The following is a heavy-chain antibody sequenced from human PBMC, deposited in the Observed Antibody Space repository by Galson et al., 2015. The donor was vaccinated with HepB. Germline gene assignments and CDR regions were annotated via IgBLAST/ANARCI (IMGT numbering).Heavy chain of an antibody. CDR1: GYTFTGYY. V-gene: IGHV1-2*02. J-gene: IGHJ6*02. D-gene: IGHD3-10*01. CDR2: INPNSGGT. Sequence: SVKVSCKASGYTFTGYYMHWVRQAPGQGLEWMGWINPNSGGTNYAQKFQGRVTMTRDTSISTAYMELSRLRSDDTAVYYCARVGGSGSYYNVYYYGMDVWGQGTTVTVSS. CDR3: ARVGGSGSYYNVYYYGMDV.